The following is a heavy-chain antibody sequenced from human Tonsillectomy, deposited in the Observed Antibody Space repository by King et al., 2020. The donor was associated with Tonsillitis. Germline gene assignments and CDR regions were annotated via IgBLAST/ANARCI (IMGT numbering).Heavy chain of an antibody. J-gene: IGHJ6*02. CDR3: ARHFYYGSGNLLYGMDV. CDR1: GFTLSGYS. CDR2: ISSSRSHI. Sequence: VQLVESGGGLVKPGGSLRLSCAASGFTLSGYSMNWVRQAPGKGLEWVSSISSSRSHIFYADSVKGRFTISRDNAKNSLYLQMNSLRAEDTAVYYCARHFYYGSGNLLYGMDVWGQGTTVTVSS. D-gene: IGHD3-10*01. V-gene: IGHV3-21*01.